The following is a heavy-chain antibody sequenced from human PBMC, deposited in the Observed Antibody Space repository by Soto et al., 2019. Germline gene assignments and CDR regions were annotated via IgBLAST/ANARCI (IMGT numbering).Heavy chain of an antibody. CDR2: MNPNSGNT. CDR3: ARDIGYCSGGSCQSSY. J-gene: IGHJ4*02. Sequence: GASVKVSCKASGYTFTSYDINWVRQATGQGLEWMGWMNPNSGNTGYAQKFQGRVTMTRDTSMSTVYMELSSLRSEDTAVYYCARDIGYCSGGSCQSSYWGQGTLVTVSS. V-gene: IGHV1-8*01. D-gene: IGHD2-15*01. CDR1: GYTFTSYD.